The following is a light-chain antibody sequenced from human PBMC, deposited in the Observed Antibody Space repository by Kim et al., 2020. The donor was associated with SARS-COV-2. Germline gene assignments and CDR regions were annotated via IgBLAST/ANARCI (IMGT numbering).Light chain of an antibody. CDR3: AAWDDSLSGTV. J-gene: IGLJ2*01. Sequence: ELTQPPSVSGTPGQRVTISCSGSSSNIGSTYVYGYRQLPGTAPSLLIYRNNQRHFGVPDRFSCSKSATSASLAISGLRSEDEADYYCAAWDDSLSGTVFGGGTQLTVL. CDR1: SSNIGSTY. CDR2: RNN. V-gene: IGLV1-47*01.